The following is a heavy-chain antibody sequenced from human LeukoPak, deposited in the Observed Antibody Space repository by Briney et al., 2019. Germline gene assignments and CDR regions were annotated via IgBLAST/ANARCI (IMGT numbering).Heavy chain of an antibody. CDR3: ARDERRGYSGYDPYYMDV. CDR2: INPNSGAT. V-gene: IGHV1-2*02. CDR1: GYTFTGYY. Sequence: ASVKVSCKASGYTFTGYYMHWVRQAPGQGLEWTGWINPNSGATTYAQKFKGRVTMTRDTSTSTAYMELSGLRSDDTAIYFCARDERRGYSGYDPYYMDVWGKGTTLTVSS. D-gene: IGHD5-12*01. J-gene: IGHJ6*03.